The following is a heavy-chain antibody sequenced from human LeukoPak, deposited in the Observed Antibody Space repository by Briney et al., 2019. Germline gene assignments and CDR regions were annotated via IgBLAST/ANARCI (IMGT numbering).Heavy chain of an antibody. D-gene: IGHD3-22*01. V-gene: IGHV3-21*01. CDR2: VSRSSSYI. CDR1: GFTFSSYS. CDR3: ARGRYDSRIFDY. Sequence: GGSLRLSCAASGFTFSSYSMNWVRQAPGKGLEWVSSVSRSSSYIYYADSVKGRFTISRDNAKKSLYLQMNSLRAEDTAVYYCARGRYDSRIFDYWGQGTLVTVSS. J-gene: IGHJ4*02.